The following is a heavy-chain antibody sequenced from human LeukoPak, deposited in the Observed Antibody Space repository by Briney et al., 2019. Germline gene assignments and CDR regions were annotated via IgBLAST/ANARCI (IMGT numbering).Heavy chain of an antibody. CDR1: GFTFSDHY. J-gene: IGHJ3*02. Sequence: GGSLRLSCAASGFTFSDHYMDWVRQAPGKGLEWVGRTRNKANSYTTEYAASVKGRFTISRDDSKNSLYLQMNSLKTEDTAVYYCARTYYYDSSGYWPPAFDIWGQGTMVTVSS. CDR2: TRNKANSYTT. D-gene: IGHD3-22*01. CDR3: ARTYYYDSSGYWPPAFDI. V-gene: IGHV3-72*01.